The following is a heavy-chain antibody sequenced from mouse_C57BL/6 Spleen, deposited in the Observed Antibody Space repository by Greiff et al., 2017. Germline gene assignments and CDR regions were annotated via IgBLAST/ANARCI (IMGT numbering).Heavy chain of an antibody. CDR3: TTDYSNYAGFAY. J-gene: IGHJ3*01. D-gene: IGHD2-5*01. Sequence: EVQLQQSGAELVRPGASVKLSCTASGFNIKDDYMHWVKQRPEQGLEWIGWIDPENGDTEYASKFQGKATITADTSYNTAYLQLSSLTSEDTAVYYCTTDYSNYAGFAYWGQGTLVTVSA. CDR2: IDPENGDT. V-gene: IGHV14-4*01. CDR1: GFNIKDDY.